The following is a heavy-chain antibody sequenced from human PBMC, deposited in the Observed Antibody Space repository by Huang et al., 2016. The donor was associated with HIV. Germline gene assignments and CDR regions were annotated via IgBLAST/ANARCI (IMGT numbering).Heavy chain of an antibody. Sequence: QVQLEQWGAGLLKASETLSLTCAVYGGSFSGYYWNWLRPAPGKGLEWVGEINHSGNTNYNPSCKSRVNMSVDTSKSQFSLYLTSLSAADTGTYFCARRYNSRRDYWGRGTLVTVHS. CDR3: ARRYNSRRDY. CDR1: GGSFSGYY. D-gene: IGHD3-22*01. J-gene: IGHJ4*02. V-gene: IGHV4-34*02. CDR2: INHSGNT.